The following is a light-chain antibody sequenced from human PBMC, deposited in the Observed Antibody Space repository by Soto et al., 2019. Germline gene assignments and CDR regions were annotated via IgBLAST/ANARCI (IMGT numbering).Light chain of an antibody. J-gene: IGKJ2*01. CDR1: QDISNY. V-gene: IGKV1-33*01. CDR3: QQYDNLPPYT. CDR2: DAS. Sequence: DIQMTQSPSSLSASVGDRVTITCQASQDISNYLNWYQQKPGKAPKLLIYDASNLETGVPSRFSGSGSGTDFTFTIISLQPEDIATYYCQQYDNLPPYTCGQGTKLEIK.